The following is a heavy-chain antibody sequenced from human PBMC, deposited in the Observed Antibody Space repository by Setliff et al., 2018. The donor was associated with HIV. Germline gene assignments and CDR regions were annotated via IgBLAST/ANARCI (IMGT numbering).Heavy chain of an antibody. J-gene: IGHJ6*03. CDR2: IRHDGSYA. CDR1: GFRFETFG. CDR3: AKGRRPVDLVSTSIRYYFYMGV. V-gene: IGHV3-30*02. Sequence: GGSLRLSCAASGFRFETFGMYWVRQAPGKGLEWVAFIRHDGSYAYHADSVKGRFTMSRDNSKNTVSLEMNSLRVEDTGVYYCAKGRRPVDLVSTSIRYYFYMGVWGKGTTVTVS. D-gene: IGHD5-12*01.